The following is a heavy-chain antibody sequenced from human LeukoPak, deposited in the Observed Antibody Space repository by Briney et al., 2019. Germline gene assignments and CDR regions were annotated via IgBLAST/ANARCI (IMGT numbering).Heavy chain of an antibody. Sequence: GGSLRLSCAASGFTFSDYNMRWIRQAPGKGLEWVSSISSGSIHIYYADSVQGRFTISKDNAKSSLYLQMNGLRAEDTAIYYCATTPGGDTTGYYPWYFDLWGRGTLVTVSS. CDR3: ATTPGGDTTGYYPWYFDL. CDR2: ISSGSIHI. V-gene: IGHV3-21*01. J-gene: IGHJ2*01. D-gene: IGHD3-22*01. CDR1: GFTFSDYN.